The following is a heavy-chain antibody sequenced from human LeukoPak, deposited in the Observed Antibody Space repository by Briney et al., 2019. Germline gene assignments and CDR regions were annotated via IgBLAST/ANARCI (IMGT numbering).Heavy chain of an antibody. V-gene: IGHV3-30*02. CDR3: ASTSYSSGWTLDY. CDR1: GFTFSTYA. D-gene: IGHD6-19*01. Sequence: GGSLRLSCAASGFTFSTYAMHWVRQAPGKGLEWVAFIRFDGSNKYYADSVKGRFTISRDNSKNTLYLQMNSLRAEDTAVYYCASTSYSSGWTLDYWGQGTLVTVSS. CDR2: IRFDGSNK. J-gene: IGHJ4*02.